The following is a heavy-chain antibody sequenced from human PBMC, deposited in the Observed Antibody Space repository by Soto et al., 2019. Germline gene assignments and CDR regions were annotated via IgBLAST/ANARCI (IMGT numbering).Heavy chain of an antibody. D-gene: IGHD2-21*01. CDR1: GFTFDTYW. CDR2: INSDGNIS. J-gene: IGHJ6*02. V-gene: IGHV3-74*01. CDR3: ARLSGDHSAFFSYGMDA. Sequence: GGSLRLSCAASGFTFDTYWMNWVRQAPGKGPEWLSGINSDGNISSYADSVKGRFTISRDNARNTLSLQMNSLRADDTAVYYCARLSGDHSAFFSYGMDAWGQGTTVTVSS.